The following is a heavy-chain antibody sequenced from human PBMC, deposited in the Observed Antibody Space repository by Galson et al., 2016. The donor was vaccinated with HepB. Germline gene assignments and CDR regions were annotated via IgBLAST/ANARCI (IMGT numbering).Heavy chain of an antibody. D-gene: IGHD3-9*01. CDR3: ARERAVFGYLDRCTYGMDV. Sequence: SLRLSCAASGFTFSSYDMHWVRQPPEKRLWVVSIATNGGDTYYSDSVKGRFAISRENAKNSLSLQMNSLRDGDTAVYYCARERAVFGYLDRCTYGMDVWGQGTTVTVSS. CDR1: GFTFSSYD. CDR2: ATNGGDT. J-gene: IGHJ6*02. V-gene: IGHV3-13*01.